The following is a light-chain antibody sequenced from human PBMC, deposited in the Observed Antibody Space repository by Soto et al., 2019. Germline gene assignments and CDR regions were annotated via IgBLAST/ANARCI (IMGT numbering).Light chain of an antibody. J-gene: IGKJ4*01. CDR3: RQRYNWPLS. V-gene: IGKV3-11*01. Sequence: TVLTQSPATLSLSPGERATLSCKASQSIGNSLGWFQQKPGQAPRLLIDDAFNRATGIPARFTGSGSGSDFTLSISSLEAGDFGVYFCRQRYNWPLSFGGGTKVEIK. CDR1: QSIGNS. CDR2: DAF.